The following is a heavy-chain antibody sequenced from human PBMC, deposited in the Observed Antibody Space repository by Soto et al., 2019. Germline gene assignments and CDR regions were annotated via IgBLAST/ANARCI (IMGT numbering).Heavy chain of an antibody. V-gene: IGHV4-34*01. D-gene: IGHD2-8*02. CDR1: GGSFSGYY. CDR3: GRGRVVYAIYYYYYGMDV. J-gene: IGHJ6*02. Sequence: SETLSLTCAVYGGSFSGYYWSWIRQPPGKGLEWIGEINHSGSTNYNPSLKSRVTISVDTSKNQFSLKLSSVTAADTAVYYCGRGRVVYAIYYYYYGMDVWGQGTTVTVSS. CDR2: INHSGST.